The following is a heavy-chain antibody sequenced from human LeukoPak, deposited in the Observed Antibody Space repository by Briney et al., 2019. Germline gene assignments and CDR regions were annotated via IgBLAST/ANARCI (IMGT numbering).Heavy chain of an antibody. CDR2: ISPNSGVT. V-gene: IGHV1-2*06. CDR3: ARGFMSAAGPCDY. J-gene: IGHJ4*02. D-gene: IGHD6-13*01. CDR1: GYTFSDSY. Sequence: ASVKVSCRASGYTFSDSYIHFVRQAPGQGLEWMGRISPNSGVTHYAQKFHVRVTMTRDTSMNTAYMQLSGLTSDDTAVYFCARGFMSAAGPCDYWGQGTLVTVSS.